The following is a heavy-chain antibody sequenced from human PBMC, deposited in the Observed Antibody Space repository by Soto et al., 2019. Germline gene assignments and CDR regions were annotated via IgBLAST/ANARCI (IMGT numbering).Heavy chain of an antibody. V-gene: IGHV1-2*02. CDR2: INPKFGDT. CDR1: GYTFTAYY. D-gene: IGHD3-10*02. J-gene: IGHJ6*02. Sequence: QVQLVQSGAEVKEPGDSVRVSCEASGYTFTAYYIHWVRRAPGQGLEWMGWINPKFGDTTYAQDFQSRVSMTRDMSISTVYMELSRLTSDDTAIYYCARNMDYYYGRGSGNGHGVWGQGTTVTVFS. CDR3: ARNMDYYYGRGSGNGHGV.